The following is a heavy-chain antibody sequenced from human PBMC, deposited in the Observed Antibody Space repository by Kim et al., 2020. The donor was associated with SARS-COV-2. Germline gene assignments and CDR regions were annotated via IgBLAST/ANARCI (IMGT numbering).Heavy chain of an antibody. CDR3: ARQILSDDIVVGTSDY. CDR2: IYYSGST. CDR1: GGSISSSSYY. J-gene: IGHJ4*02. Sequence: SETLSLTCTVSGGSISSSSYYWGWIRQPPGKGLEWIGSIYYSGSTYYNPSLKSRVTISVDTSKNQFSLKLSSVTAADTAVYYCARQILSDDIVVGTSDYWGQGTLVTVSS. V-gene: IGHV4-39*01. D-gene: IGHD2-15*01.